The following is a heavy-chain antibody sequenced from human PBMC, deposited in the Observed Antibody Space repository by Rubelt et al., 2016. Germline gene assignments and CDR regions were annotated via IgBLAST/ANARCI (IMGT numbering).Heavy chain of an antibody. CDR3: ARDKGSGWSDYYYYGMDV. D-gene: IGHD6-19*01. CDR2: LYYSGST. V-gene: IGHV4-59*01. J-gene: IGHJ6*02. Sequence: QVHLQESGPGLVKPSETLSLTCNVSGVSISSYYWSWIRQPPGKGLEWIGSLYYSGSTYYNPSLKSRVIISVDTSKNQFSLKLSSVIAADTAVYYCARDKGSGWSDYYYYGMDVWGQGTTVTVSS. CDR1: GVSISSYY.